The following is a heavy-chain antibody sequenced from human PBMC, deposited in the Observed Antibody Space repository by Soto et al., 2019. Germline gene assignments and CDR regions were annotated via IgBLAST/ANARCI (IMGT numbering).Heavy chain of an antibody. CDR2: IIPILGIA. Sequence: SVKVSCKASGGTFSSYTISWVRQAPGQGLEWMGRIIPILGIANYAQKFQGRVTITADKSTSTAYMELSSLRSEDTAVYYCARGVGSGTYYNQYNWFDPWGQGTLVTVSS. CDR1: GGTFSSYT. D-gene: IGHD3-10*01. CDR3: ARGVGSGTYYNQYNWFDP. V-gene: IGHV1-69*02. J-gene: IGHJ5*02.